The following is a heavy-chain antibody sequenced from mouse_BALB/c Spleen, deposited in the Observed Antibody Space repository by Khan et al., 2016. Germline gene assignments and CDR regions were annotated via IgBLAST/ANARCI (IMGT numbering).Heavy chain of an antibody. CDR2: IRTKANNHAT. CDR3: TRRGFAMDY. J-gene: IGHJ4*01. V-gene: IGHV6-6*01. CDR1: GFTLSDAW. Sequence: EVKLVVSGGGLVQPGGSMKLSCTASGFTLSDAWMDWVRQSPEKGLEWVAEIRTKANNHATYYAESVKGRFSISRADTKSSVYLRMNRLRPEDTGIYSCTRRGFAMDYWGQGTSVTVSS.